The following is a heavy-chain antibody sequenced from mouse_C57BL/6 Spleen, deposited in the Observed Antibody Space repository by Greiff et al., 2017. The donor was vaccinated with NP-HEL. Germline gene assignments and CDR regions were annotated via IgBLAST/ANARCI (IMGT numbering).Heavy chain of an antibody. Sequence: EVHLVESGGGLVKPGGSLKLSCAASGFTFSSYAMSWVRQTPEKRLEWVATISDGGSYTYYPDNVKGRFTISRDNAKNNLYLQMSHLKSEDTAMYYCARVYYGSSPYWYFDVWGTGTTVTVSS. D-gene: IGHD1-1*01. V-gene: IGHV5-4*01. J-gene: IGHJ1*03. CDR2: ISDGGSYT. CDR3: ARVYYGSSPYWYFDV. CDR1: GFTFSSYA.